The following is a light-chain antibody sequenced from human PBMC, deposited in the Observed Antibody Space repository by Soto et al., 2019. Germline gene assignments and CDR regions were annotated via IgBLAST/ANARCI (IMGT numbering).Light chain of an antibody. CDR2: DAS. Sequence: IVLTQSPATLSLSPGERATLSCRASQSVSSYLAWYQQKPGQAPRLLIYDASNRATGIPARFSGSGSGTEFTLTISGLQSEDVSIYFCQHYNFWPHSFGQGTKVDIK. CDR3: QHYNFWPHS. CDR1: QSVSSY. J-gene: IGKJ2*01. V-gene: IGKV3-11*01.